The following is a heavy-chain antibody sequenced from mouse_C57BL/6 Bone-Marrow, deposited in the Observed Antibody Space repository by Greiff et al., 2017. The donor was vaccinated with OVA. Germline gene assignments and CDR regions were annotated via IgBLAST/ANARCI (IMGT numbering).Heavy chain of an antibody. D-gene: IGHD2-2*01. V-gene: IGHV3-6*01. CDR3: ARENGYDEAY. J-gene: IGHJ3*01. Sequence: EVQLQESGPGLVKPSQSLSLTCSVTGYSITSGYYWNWIRQFPGNKLEWMGYISYDGSNNYIPSLKNRISITRDTSKNQCFLKLNSVTTEDTATYYCARENGYDEAYWGQGALVTVSA. CDR1: GYSITSGYY. CDR2: ISYDGSN.